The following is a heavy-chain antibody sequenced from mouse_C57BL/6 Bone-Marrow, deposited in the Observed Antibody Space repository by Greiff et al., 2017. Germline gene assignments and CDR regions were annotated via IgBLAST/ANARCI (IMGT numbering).Heavy chain of an antibody. CDR3: ARNNWDEDWFAY. J-gene: IGHJ3*01. CDR2: IWSGGST. CDR1: GFSLTSYG. V-gene: IGHV2-2*01. D-gene: IGHD4-1*02. Sequence: QVQLKQSGPGLVQPSQSLSITCTVSGFSLTSYGVHWVRQSPGKGLEWLGVIWSGGSTDYNAAFISGLSISKDNSKSQVFFKMNSLQADDTAIYYCARNNWDEDWFAYWGQGTLVTVSA.